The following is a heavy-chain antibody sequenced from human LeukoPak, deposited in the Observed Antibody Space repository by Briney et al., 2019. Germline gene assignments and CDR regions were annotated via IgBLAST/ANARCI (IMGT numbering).Heavy chain of an antibody. V-gene: IGHV3-43*02. D-gene: IGHD3-10*01. CDR1: GFTFDDYA. CDR2: ISGDSDYT. Sequence: EGSLRLSCAAPGFTFDDYAMHWVRQAPGMGLEWVSLISGDSDYTYYAVSVKGRFTISRDNSKNSLYLQMNTLRTEDNALYYCAKGHGSRTGDFEYWGQGTLVTVSS. J-gene: IGHJ4*02. CDR3: AKGHGSRTGDFEY.